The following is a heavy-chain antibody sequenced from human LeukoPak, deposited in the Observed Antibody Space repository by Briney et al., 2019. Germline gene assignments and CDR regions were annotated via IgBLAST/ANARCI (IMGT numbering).Heavy chain of an antibody. CDR2: IYYSGTT. V-gene: IGHV4-59*01. J-gene: IGHJ4*02. CDR1: GGSISNY. CDR3: ARLRISTTVVFDY. Sequence: SETLSLTCTVSGGSISNYWSWIRQPPGKGLEWIGFIYYSGTTNYNPSLKSRVTISVDTSKNQFSLKLSSVTAADTAVYYCARLRISTTVVFDYWGQGTLVTVSS. D-gene: IGHD4-23*01.